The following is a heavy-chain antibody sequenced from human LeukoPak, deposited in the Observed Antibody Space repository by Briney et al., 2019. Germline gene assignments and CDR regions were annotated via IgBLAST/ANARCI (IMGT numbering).Heavy chain of an antibody. CDR3: ARREHGSGSYYGFDY. CDR2: INHSGST. V-gene: IGHV4-34*01. CDR1: GWSFSGYY. D-gene: IGHD3-10*01. J-gene: IGHJ4*02. Sequence: SETLSLTCAVSGWSFSGYYWGWIRQPPGKGLEWIGEINHSGSTNYNPSLKSRVTISLDTSKNQFSLKLTSVTAADTAVYYCARREHGSGSYYGFDYWGQGTLVTVSS.